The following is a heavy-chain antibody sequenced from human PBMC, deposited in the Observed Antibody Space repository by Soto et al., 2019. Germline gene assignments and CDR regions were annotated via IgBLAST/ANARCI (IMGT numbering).Heavy chain of an antibody. D-gene: IGHD6-19*01. CDR3: ARGRGRYSSGWSWFDP. Sequence: ETLSLTCGVSGGTIMSPDWWTWVRQPPGKGLEWIGEVFQSGSTNYTPSLESRVTISVDKSKNQFSLTLTSVTAADTAVYFCARGRGRYSSGWSWFDPWGQGILVTVSS. V-gene: IGHV4-4*01. CDR2: VFQSGST. J-gene: IGHJ5*02. CDR1: GGTIMSPDW.